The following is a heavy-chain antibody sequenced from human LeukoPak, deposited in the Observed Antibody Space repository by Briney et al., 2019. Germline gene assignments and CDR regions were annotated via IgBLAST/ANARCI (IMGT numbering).Heavy chain of an antibody. CDR1: GGSISNYY. CDR3: ARVGDGYNYFPYYYMDF. D-gene: IGHD5-24*01. CDR2: IYNSGTT. V-gene: IGHV4-59*01. Sequence: SETLSLTCSVSGGSISNYYWSWIRQPPGKGLEWIGCIYNSGTTNYNPSLKSRVIMSVDTTNNQFSLRLSSVTAADTAIYYCARVGDGYNYFPYYYMDFWGKGTTVTVSS. J-gene: IGHJ6*03.